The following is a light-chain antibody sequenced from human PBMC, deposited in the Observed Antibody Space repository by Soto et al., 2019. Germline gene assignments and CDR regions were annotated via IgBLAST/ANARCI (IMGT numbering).Light chain of an antibody. CDR2: SAS. CDR1: QSVSSS. J-gene: IGKJ5*01. V-gene: IGKV3-15*01. Sequence: EIVMTQSPATLSMSPGERATLSCRASQSVSSSLAWYQQNPGQAPRLLIYSASTRATGIPARFSGSGSGTEFTLTISSLQSEDFAVYYCQQYDDWPPSTFGQGTRLEIK. CDR3: QQYDDWPPST.